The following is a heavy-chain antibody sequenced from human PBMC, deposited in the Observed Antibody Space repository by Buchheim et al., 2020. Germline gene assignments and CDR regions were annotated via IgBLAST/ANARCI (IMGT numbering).Heavy chain of an antibody. V-gene: IGHV3-23*01. J-gene: IGHJ4*02. CDR1: GFTFSSYA. CDR2: ISGSGGST. Sequence: EVQLLESGGGLVQPGGSLRLSCAASGFTFSSYAMSWVRQAPGKGLEWVSAISGSGGSTYYADSVKGRFTISRVNSKNTLYLQMNSLRAEDTAVYYCAKAPRVRMTTVTTPTFDYWGQGTL. D-gene: IGHD4-17*01. CDR3: AKAPRVRMTTVTTPTFDY.